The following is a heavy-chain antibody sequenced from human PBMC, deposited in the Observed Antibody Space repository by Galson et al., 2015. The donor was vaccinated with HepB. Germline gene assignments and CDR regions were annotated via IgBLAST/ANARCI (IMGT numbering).Heavy chain of an antibody. J-gene: IGHJ4*02. Sequence: SLRLSCAVSGFTFDDYAMHWVRQAPGKGLEWVSGISWNSNNIAYADSVKGRFSISRDNGRNSLYLQMNSLRPEDTALYYCARETWLDDFCMIDWGQGTQVTVSS. CDR3: ARETWLDDFCMID. V-gene: IGHV3-9*01. CDR1: GFTFDDYA. CDR2: ISWNSNNI. D-gene: IGHD3-3*01.